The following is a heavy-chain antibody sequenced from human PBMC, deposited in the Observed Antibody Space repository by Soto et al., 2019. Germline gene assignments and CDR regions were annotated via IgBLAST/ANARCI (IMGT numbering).Heavy chain of an antibody. CDR2: INPYNGNT. D-gene: IGHD6-13*01. CDR1: GYTFTSYG. J-gene: IGHJ4*02. CDR3: ARVGVGLAAPRVWPY. V-gene: IGHV1-18*01. Sequence: ASVKVSCKASGYTFTSYGITWVRQAPGQGLEWMAWINPYNGNTKYAEKFLGRVTVTTDTSTATAYMEVRSLTSDDTAVFYCARVGVGLAAPRVWPYWGQGTPVTVSS.